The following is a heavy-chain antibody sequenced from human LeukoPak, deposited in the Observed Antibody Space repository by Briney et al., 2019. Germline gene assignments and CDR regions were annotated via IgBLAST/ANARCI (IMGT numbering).Heavy chain of an antibody. V-gene: IGHV3-30*02. CDR2: IRHDGSSK. CDR1: GFSFSTYG. Sequence: PGGSLRLSCVASGFSFSTYGMHRVRQAPGKGLEWVAFIRHDGSSKYYADSVKGRFTISRDSSKDTLYLHVNSLRPEDTAVYYCAKPPGSSGSYNNWFDPWGQGTLVTVSS. J-gene: IGHJ5*02. D-gene: IGHD1-26*01. CDR3: AKPPGSSGSYNNWFDP.